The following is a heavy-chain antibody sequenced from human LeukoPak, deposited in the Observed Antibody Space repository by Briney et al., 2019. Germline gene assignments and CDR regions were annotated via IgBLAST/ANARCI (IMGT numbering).Heavy chain of an antibody. CDR2: MKQDGSER. Sequence: GGSLRLSCAASGFTFSSYWMTWVRQAPGKGLEWVANMKQDGSERHYVDSVRGRFTISRDNAKTSLYLQMNSLRAEDTAVYYCARSVGLYYYDSSGYFDSWGPGTLVTVSS. CDR1: GFTFSSYW. J-gene: IGHJ4*02. V-gene: IGHV3-7*01. CDR3: ARSVGLYYYDSSGYFDS. D-gene: IGHD3-22*01.